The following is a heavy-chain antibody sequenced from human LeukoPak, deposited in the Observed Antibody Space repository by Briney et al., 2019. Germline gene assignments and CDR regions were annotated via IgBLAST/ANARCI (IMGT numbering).Heavy chain of an antibody. V-gene: IGHV1-69*02. CDR3: ASWSESDTIFGVPRGNWFDP. CDR2: IIPIPGIA. J-gene: IGHJ5*02. CDR1: GGTFSSYT. Sequence: SVKVSCKASGGTFSSYTISWVRQAPGQGLEWMGRIIPIPGIANYAQKFQGRVTITADKSTSTAYMELSSLRSEDTAVYYCASWSESDTIFGVPRGNWFDPWGQGTLVTVSS. D-gene: IGHD3-3*01.